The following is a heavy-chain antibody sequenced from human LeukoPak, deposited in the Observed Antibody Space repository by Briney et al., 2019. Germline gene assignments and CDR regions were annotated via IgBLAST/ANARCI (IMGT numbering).Heavy chain of an antibody. J-gene: IGHJ4*02. D-gene: IGHD3-22*01. CDR1: GGTFSSYA. V-gene: IGHV1-69*05. CDR2: IIPIFGTA. CDR3: ARGPLNYYASSAFDY. Sequence: GASVKVSCKASGGTFSSYAISWVRQAPGQGLEWMGGIIPIFGTANYAQEFQGRVTMTRDTSTSTVYMELSSLRSEDTAVYYCARGPLNYYASSAFDYWGQGPLVTVSS.